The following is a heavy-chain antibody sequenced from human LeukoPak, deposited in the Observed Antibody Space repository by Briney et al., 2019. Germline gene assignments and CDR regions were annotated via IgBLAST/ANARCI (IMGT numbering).Heavy chain of an antibody. V-gene: IGHV4-59*01. CDR3: ARGTVYYDILTGYSSYYYYGMDV. CDR1: GGSISSYY. CDR2: IYYSGST. J-gene: IGHJ6*02. D-gene: IGHD3-9*01. Sequence: KPSETLSLTCTVSGGSISSYYWSWIRQPPGKGLEWIGYIYYSGSTNYNPSLKSRVTISVDTSKNQFSLKLSSVTAADTAVYYCARGTVYYDILTGYSSYYYYGMDVWGQGTTATVSS.